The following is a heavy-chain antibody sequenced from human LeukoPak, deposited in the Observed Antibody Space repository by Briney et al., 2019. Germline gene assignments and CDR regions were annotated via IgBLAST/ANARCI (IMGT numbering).Heavy chain of an antibody. V-gene: IGHV4-30-4*07. Sequence: PSQTLSLTCTVSGDSISSGGYSWSWIRQPPGKGLEWFGSIYNSGSTDYNPSLKSRVTISIDTSKNQFSLKLSSVTAADTAVYYCARVRSSGWYKEAFDYWGQGTLVTVSS. CDR1: GDSISSGGYS. CDR3: ARVRSSGWYKEAFDY. J-gene: IGHJ4*02. D-gene: IGHD6-19*01. CDR2: IYNSGST.